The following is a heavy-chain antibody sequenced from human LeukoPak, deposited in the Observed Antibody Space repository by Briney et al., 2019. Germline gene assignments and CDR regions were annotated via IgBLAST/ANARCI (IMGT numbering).Heavy chain of an antibody. D-gene: IGHD2-15*01. CDR2: ISYDGSNK. CDR3: ARKREALGYCGGGSCPDWFDP. V-gene: IGHV3-30-3*01. Sequence: GGSLRLSCAASGFTFSSYAMHWVRQAPGKGLEWVAVISYDGSNKYYADSVKGRFTISRDNSKNSLFLQMNSLRAEDTAVYYCARKREALGYCGGGSCPDWFDPWGQGTLVTVSS. J-gene: IGHJ5*02. CDR1: GFTFSSYA.